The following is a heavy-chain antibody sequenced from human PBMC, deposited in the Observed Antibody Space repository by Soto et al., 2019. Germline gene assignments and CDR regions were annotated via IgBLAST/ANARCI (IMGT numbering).Heavy chain of an antibody. CDR1: GGCISSGGYY. CDR2: IYYSGST. D-gene: IGHD5-18*01. V-gene: IGHV4-31*03. J-gene: IGHJ5*02. Sequence: SDTLSLTCTVSGGCISSGGYYWSWIRQHPGKGLEWIGYIYYSGSTYYNPSLKSRVTISVDTSKNQFSLKLSSVTAADTAVYYCARGGIQPPNWFDPWGQGTLVTVSS. CDR3: ARGGIQPPNWFDP.